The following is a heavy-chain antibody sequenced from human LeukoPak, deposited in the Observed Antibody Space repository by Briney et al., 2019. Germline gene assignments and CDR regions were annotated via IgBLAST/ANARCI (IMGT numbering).Heavy chain of an antibody. D-gene: IGHD3-3*02. J-gene: IGHJ4*02. V-gene: IGHV1-8*01. Sequence: ASVRVSCKASGYTFTSYDIKWVRQAPGQGLEWMGWMNPNSGNTGYAQKFQGRVTMTRNTSISTAYMELSSLRSEDTAVYYCAVLELIVRENWGQGTLDTVSS. CDR3: AVLELIVREN. CDR2: MNPNSGNT. CDR1: GYTFTSYD.